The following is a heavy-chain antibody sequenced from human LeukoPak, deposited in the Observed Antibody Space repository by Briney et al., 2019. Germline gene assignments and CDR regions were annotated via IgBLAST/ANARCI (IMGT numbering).Heavy chain of an antibody. CDR3: ARSWEGYYFDY. CDR1: GYTFTSYY. Sequence: ASVKVSCKASGYTFTSYYMHWVLQAPGQGLEWMGIINPSGGSTSYAQKFQGRVTMTRDTSTSTVYMELSSLRSEDTAVYYCARSWEGYYFDYWGQGTLVTVSS. D-gene: IGHD1-26*01. V-gene: IGHV1-46*01. CDR2: INPSGGST. J-gene: IGHJ4*02.